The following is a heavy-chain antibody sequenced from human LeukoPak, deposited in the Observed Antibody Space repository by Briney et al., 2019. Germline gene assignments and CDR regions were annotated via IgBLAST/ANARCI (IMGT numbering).Heavy chain of an antibody. CDR1: GGSISSGSYY. Sequence: SETLSLTCTVSGGSISSGSYYWSWIRQPAGKGLEWIGRIYTNGSTNYNPSLKSRVTISVDTSKNQFSLKLSSVTAADTAVYYCAREGSLSYFDYWGQGTLVTVSS. J-gene: IGHJ4*02. CDR3: AREGSLSYFDY. CDR2: IYTNGST. V-gene: IGHV4-61*02.